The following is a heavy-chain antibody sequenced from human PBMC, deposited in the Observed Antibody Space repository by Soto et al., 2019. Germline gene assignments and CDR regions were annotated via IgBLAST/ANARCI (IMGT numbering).Heavy chain of an antibody. CDR2: FDPEDRKT. D-gene: IGHD3-3*01. CDR1: GYTFTDFC. J-gene: IGHJ4*02. V-gene: IGHV1-24*01. CDR3: ATSYDFWSGPDY. Sequence: ASVKVSCKVSGYTFTDFCMHWVRQAPGKGLEWMAGFDPEDRKTVYAQQFRGRVTMTEDTSADTAYMELSSLRPEDTAIYYCATSYDFWSGPDYWGQGTLVTVSS.